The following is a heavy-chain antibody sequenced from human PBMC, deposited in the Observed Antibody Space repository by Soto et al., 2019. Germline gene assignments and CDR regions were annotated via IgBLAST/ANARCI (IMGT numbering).Heavy chain of an antibody. CDR1: GFTFSSYA. Sequence: GGSLRLSCAASGFTFSSYAMHWVRQAPGKGLEWVAVISYDGSNKYYADSVKGRFTISRDNSKNTLYLQMNSLRAEDTAVYYCARDWSTSRSYYYYYGMDVWGQGTTVTSP. J-gene: IGHJ6*02. CDR2: ISYDGSNK. V-gene: IGHV3-30-3*01. CDR3: ARDWSTSRSYYYYYGMDV. D-gene: IGHD3-10*01.